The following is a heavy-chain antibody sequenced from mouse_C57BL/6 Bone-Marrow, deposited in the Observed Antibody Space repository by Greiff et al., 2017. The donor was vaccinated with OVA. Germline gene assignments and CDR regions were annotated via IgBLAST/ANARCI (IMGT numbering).Heavy chain of an antibody. CDR1: GYTFTSYW. V-gene: IGHV1-55*01. Sequence: QVQLQQPGAELVKPGASVKMSCKASGYTFTSYWITWVKQRPGQGLEWIGDIYPGSGSTNYNEKFKSKATLTVDTSSSTAYIQLSSLTSEYSAVYYCARRYYGSIYWYFDVWVTGTTVTVSS. CDR2: IYPGSGST. D-gene: IGHD1-1*01. J-gene: IGHJ1*03. CDR3: ARRYYGSIYWYFDV.